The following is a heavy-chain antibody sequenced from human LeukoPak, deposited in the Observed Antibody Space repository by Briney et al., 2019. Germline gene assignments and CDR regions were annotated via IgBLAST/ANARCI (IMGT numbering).Heavy chain of an antibody. Sequence: PSETLSLTCTVSGGSISSGDYYWSWIRQPPGKGLEWIGYIYYSGSTYYNPSLKSRVTISVDTSKNQFSLKLSSVTAADTAVYYCARRRNYYDSSGYYFTFDYWGQGTLVTVSS. V-gene: IGHV4-30-4*01. J-gene: IGHJ4*02. CDR3: ARRRNYYDSSGYYFTFDY. CDR1: GGSISSGDYY. D-gene: IGHD3-22*01. CDR2: IYYSGST.